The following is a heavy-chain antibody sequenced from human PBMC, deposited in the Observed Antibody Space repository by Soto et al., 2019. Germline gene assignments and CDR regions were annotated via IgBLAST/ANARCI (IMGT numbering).Heavy chain of an antibody. CDR1: GFSFISYS. V-gene: IGHV3-21*01. Sequence: CGSLRLSCAASGFSFISYSMNWVRQAPGKGLEWVSSINEDSSYIYYAHSLRGRFTISRDNAKDSLYLQMNSLRAEDTAVYYCVRDFGWYFRSGYMDVWGDGATVTVSS. CDR2: INEDSSYI. D-gene: IGHD3-3*01. CDR3: VRDFGWYFRSGYMDV. J-gene: IGHJ6*03.